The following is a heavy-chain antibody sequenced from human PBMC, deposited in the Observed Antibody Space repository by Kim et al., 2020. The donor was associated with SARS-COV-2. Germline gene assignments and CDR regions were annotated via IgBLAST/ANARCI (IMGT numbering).Heavy chain of an antibody. CDR2: VSGSGGST. D-gene: IGHD1-1*01. Sequence: GGSLRLSCAASGFTFSSYAMSWVRQAPGKGPEWVSLVSGSGGSTYHADSVKGRFAISRDNSKKTLYLQMNSLRAEDTALYYCAKVEGNNWSFFDYWGQGT. V-gene: IGHV3-23*01. J-gene: IGHJ4*02. CDR1: GFTFSSYA. CDR3: AKVEGNNWSFFDY.